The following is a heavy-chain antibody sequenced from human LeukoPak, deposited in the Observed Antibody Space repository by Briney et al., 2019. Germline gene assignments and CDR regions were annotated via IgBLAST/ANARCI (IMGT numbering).Heavy chain of an antibody. Sequence: GASVKVSCKTSGYSFTDYYMHWVRQAPGQGLEWMGWMNPNSGNTGYAQKFQGRVTMTTNTSIRTAYMELSSLRSEDTAVYYCARGGNNWGSAFDIWGQGTMVTVSS. V-gene: IGHV1-8*02. CDR3: ARGGNNWGSAFDI. D-gene: IGHD7-27*01. CDR2: MNPNSGNT. CDR1: GYSFTDYY. J-gene: IGHJ3*02.